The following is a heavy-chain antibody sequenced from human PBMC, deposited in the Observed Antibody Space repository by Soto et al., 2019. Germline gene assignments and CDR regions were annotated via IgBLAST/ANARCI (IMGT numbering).Heavy chain of an antibody. V-gene: IGHV3-74*01. CDR2: LNTDGSIT. CDR1: GLIFSNYK. J-gene: IGHJ4*02. Sequence: EVQLVESGGGLVQPGGSLRLSCAASGLIFSNYKMHWVRHAPGKGLVWVARLNTDGSITDYADSVKGRFTDSRDNPKNTMYRQMNSLIAEDTAVYYCARDTDGLHYWGQGTLVTVSS. CDR3: ARDTDGLHY.